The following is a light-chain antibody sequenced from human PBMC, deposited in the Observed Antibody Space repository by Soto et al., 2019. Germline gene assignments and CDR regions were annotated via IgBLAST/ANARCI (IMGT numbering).Light chain of an antibody. CDR1: SSNIGSNS. V-gene: IGLV1-44*01. CDR3: AAWDDSLDGPI. CDR2: NNN. Sequence: QSALTQPPSASGTPGQRVTISCSGSSSNIGSNSVNWYQQLPGTAPKLLIYNNNQRPSGVPDRFSGSKSGTSASLAISGFQSEDESDYYCAAWDDSLDGPIFGTGTKVTV. J-gene: IGLJ1*01.